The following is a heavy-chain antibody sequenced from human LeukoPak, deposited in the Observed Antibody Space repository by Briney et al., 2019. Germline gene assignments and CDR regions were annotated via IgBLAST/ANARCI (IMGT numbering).Heavy chain of an antibody. J-gene: IGHJ4*02. CDR1: GHTFIGYY. CDR3: ARTTSDYYLDY. D-gene: IGHD3-3*01. CDR2: INPNSGGT. Sequence: AAVKVSCKASGHTFIGYYMHWVRQAPGQGLEWMGWINPNSGGTNYAQKFQGRVTMTRDTSISTAYMELSRLRSDDTAVYYCARTTSDYYLDYWGQGTLVTVSS. V-gene: IGHV1-2*02.